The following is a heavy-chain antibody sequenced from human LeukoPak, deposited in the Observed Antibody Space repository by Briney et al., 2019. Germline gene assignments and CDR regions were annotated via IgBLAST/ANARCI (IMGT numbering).Heavy chain of an antibody. Sequence: SETLSLTCTVSGGSISSGSYYWSWIRQPAGKGLEWIGRIYTSGSTNYNPSLKSRVTISVDTSKNQFSLKLSSVTAADTAVYYCARHRGVILDYWGQGTLATVSS. CDR3: ARHRGVILDY. CDR2: IYTSGST. V-gene: IGHV4-61*02. J-gene: IGHJ4*02. CDR1: GGSISSGSYY. D-gene: IGHD3-16*02.